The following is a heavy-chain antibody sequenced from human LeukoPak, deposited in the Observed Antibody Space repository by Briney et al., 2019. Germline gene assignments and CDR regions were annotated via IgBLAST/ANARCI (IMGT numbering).Heavy chain of an antibody. CDR2: IIPILGIA. CDR3: ARDLTDGYDSSGYVFDY. V-gene: IGHV1-69*04. J-gene: IGHJ4*02. D-gene: IGHD3-22*01. CDR1: GYTFNGYY. Sequence: ASVKVSCKASGYTFNGYYMHWVRQAPGQGLEWMGRIIPILGIANYAQKFQGRVTITADKSTSTAYMELSSLRSEDTAVYYCARDLTDGYDSSGYVFDYWGQGTLVTVSS.